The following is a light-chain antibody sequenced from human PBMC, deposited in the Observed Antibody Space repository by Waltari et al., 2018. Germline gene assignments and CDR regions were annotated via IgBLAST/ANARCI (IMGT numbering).Light chain of an antibody. Sequence: EAMMTQSPATLSVSPGDRATLSCRASQSVSNNVAWFQQKPGQAPSLLIYDASTRATGVPARFSGSGSGTEFTLTISSLQTEDFAVYYCQQYNNWPLYTFGQGNKLEIK. J-gene: IGKJ2*01. CDR3: QQYNNWPLYT. CDR2: DAS. V-gene: IGKV3-15*01. CDR1: QSVSNN.